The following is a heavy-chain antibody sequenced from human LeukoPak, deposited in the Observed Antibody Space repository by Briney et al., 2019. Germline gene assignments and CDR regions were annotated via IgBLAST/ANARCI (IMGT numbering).Heavy chain of an antibody. V-gene: IGHV3-74*01. J-gene: IGHJ4*02. Sequence: GGSLRLSCAASGFTFSDYWMHWVRQAPGKGLVWVSRIDTDGSTTNYADSVKGRFTISRDNAKNTLYLQMNSLGAEDTAVYYCARGYYDNNEVGNEYWGQGTLVTVSS. CDR3: ARGYYDNNEVGNEY. D-gene: IGHD3-22*01. CDR1: GFTFSDYW. CDR2: IDTDGSTT.